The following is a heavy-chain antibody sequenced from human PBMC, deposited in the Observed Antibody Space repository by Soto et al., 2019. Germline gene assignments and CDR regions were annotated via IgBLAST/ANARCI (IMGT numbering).Heavy chain of an antibody. Sequence: QVQLVQSGAEVKKPGSSVKVSCKASGGTFSSYAISWVRQAPGQGLEWMGGIIPIFGTANYAQKFQGRVRLTEDESTSTAYMELGSLRSEDTAVYYSARDLDEYCISTSCKKKSDGMDVWGQGTTVTVSS. V-gene: IGHV1-69*12. J-gene: IGHJ6*02. CDR3: ARDLDEYCISTSCKKKSDGMDV. CDR2: IIPIFGTA. CDR1: GGTFSSYA. D-gene: IGHD2-2*01.